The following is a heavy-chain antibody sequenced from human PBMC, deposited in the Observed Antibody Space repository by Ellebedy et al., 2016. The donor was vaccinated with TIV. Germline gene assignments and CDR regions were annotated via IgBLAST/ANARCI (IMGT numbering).Heavy chain of an antibody. CDR3: ARDGAYNYDTYWYFDL. J-gene: IGHJ2*01. V-gene: IGHV3-48*02. Sequence: GESLKISCEASGFTFSNSNLNWVRQAPGKGLEWVSYISTCSRNIYYADSVKGRFTISRDNAKNSLYLHMNSLRDEDTAVYYCARDGAYNYDTYWYFDLWGRGTLVTVSS. CDR1: GFTFSNSN. D-gene: IGHD5-18*01. CDR2: ISTCSRNI.